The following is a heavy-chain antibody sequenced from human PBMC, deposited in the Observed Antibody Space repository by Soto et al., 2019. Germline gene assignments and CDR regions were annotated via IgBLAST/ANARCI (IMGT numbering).Heavy chain of an antibody. J-gene: IGHJ4*02. D-gene: IGHD1-26*01. CDR2: INRNGART. CDR3: VRVSRRERSFDY. Sequence: EVQLVESGGGVVRPGGSLRLSCAPSGFTFDDYGMSWVRQAPGKGLEWVSGINRNGARTGYTDSVKGRFTISRDNARNSMRLEMKGLRAEDSDLYYCVRVSRRERSFDYWGQGTLVTVSS. V-gene: IGHV3-20*04. CDR1: GFTFDDYG.